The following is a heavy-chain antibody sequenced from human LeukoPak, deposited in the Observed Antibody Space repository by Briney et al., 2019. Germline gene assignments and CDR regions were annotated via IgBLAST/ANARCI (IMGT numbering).Heavy chain of an antibody. D-gene: IGHD2-15*01. CDR2: IYYSGST. V-gene: IGHV4-31*03. CDR1: GGSISSGGYY. Sequence: SETLSLTCTVSGGSISSGGYYWSWIRQHPGKGLEWIGYIYYSGSTYYNPSLKSRVTISVDTSKNQFSLKLSSVTAADTAVYYCARGYCSGGNCYVFDYWGQGTLVTVSS. CDR3: ARGYCSGGNCYVFDY. J-gene: IGHJ4*02.